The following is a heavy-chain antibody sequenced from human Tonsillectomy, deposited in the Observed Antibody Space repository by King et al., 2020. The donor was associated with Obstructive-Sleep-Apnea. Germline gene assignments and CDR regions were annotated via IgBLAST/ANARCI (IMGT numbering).Heavy chain of an antibody. CDR1: GGSISGSSYY. D-gene: IGHD1-26*01. CDR2: IYYRGST. Sequence: QLQESGPGLVKPSETLSLTCSVSGGSISGSSYYWGWIRQPPGKGLEWIGNIYYRGSTYYNPSLKSRVTISIDTSKNQFSLKLNSVTAADTAVYYCASCGSTYYVDYWGQGTLVTVSS. CDR3: ASCGSTYYVDY. J-gene: IGHJ4*02. V-gene: IGHV4-39*07.